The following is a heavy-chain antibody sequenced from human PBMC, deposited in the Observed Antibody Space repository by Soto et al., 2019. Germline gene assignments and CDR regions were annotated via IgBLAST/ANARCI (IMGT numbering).Heavy chain of an antibody. Sequence: QVTLKASGPVLVKPTATLTLTCTVSLFNARMCVSWIRQPSGKALEWLAHIFSNDEKAYSTSLRTRLTISKGTSKTQVVLTMTNMDAVDTATYYCARRGDYYDDSADAFDIWGQGTVVTVSS. D-gene: IGHD3-22*01. CDR3: ARRGDYYDDSADAFDI. V-gene: IGHV2-26*01. J-gene: IGHJ3*02. CDR2: IFSNDEK. CDR1: LFNARMC.